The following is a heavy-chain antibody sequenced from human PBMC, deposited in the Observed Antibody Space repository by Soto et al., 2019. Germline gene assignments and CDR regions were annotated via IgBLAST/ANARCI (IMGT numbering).Heavy chain of an antibody. CDR1: GYSFTGYY. CDR3: ARDLMIPFGGVVVVGAFDI. Sequence: ASVKVSCKASGYSFTGYYVHWVRQAPGQGLEWMGWINPNSGGTDYAQNFQGRITMTRDTSINTACMELSRLRSDDTAVYYCARDLMIPFGGVVVVGAFDIWGQGTMVTVSS. J-gene: IGHJ3*02. V-gene: IGHV1-2*02. CDR2: INPNSGGT. D-gene: IGHD3-16*02.